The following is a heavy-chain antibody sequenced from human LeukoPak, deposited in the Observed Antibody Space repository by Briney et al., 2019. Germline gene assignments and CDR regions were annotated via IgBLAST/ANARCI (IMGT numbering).Heavy chain of an antibody. CDR3: ARVELGAFDI. CDR2: IYYSGST. CDR1: GGAISSYY. J-gene: IGHJ3*02. V-gene: IGHV4-59*01. D-gene: IGHD1-1*01. Sequence: SETLSLTCTVSGGAISSYYWSWIRQPPGKGLEWIGYIYYSGSTNYNPSLKSRVTISVDTSKNQFSLKLSSVTAADTAVYYCARVELGAFDIWGQGTMVTVSS.